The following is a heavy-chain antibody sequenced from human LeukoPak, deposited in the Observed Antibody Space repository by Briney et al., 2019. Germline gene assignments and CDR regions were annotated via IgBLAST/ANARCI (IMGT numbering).Heavy chain of an antibody. CDR2: IYNSGST. D-gene: IGHD2-2*01. CDR1: GVSISSGVYYY. J-gene: IGHJ4*02. Sequence: PSETLSLTCTVSGVSISSGVYYYWTWIRQHPGKGLEWIGYIYNSGSTNYNPSLKSRVTISVDTSKNQFSLKLSSVTAADTAVYYCARDGACSSTSCRNHPFDYWGQGTLVTVSS. CDR3: ARDGACSSTSCRNHPFDY. V-gene: IGHV4-61*08.